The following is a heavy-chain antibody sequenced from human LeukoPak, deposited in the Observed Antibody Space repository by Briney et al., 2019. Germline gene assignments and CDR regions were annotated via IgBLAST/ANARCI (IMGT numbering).Heavy chain of an antibody. D-gene: IGHD3-16*01. CDR1: GFTFSSYG. Sequence: GGSLRLSCAASGFTFSSYGMHWVRQAPGKGLEWVAVISYDGSNKYYADSVKGRFTISRGNSKNTLYLQMNSLRAEDTALYYCARAGKWTPYNYYYGMDVWGQGTTVTVSS. CDR2: ISYDGSNK. CDR3: ARAGKWTPYNYYYGMDV. J-gene: IGHJ6*02. V-gene: IGHV3-30*03.